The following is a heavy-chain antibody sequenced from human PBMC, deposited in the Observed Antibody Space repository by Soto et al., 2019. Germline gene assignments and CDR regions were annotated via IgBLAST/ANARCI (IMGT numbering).Heavy chain of an antibody. CDR3: ARAPIAVAGTGYFDY. J-gene: IGHJ4*02. CDR2: ISYDGSNK. V-gene: IGHV3-30-3*01. D-gene: IGHD6-19*01. CDR1: GFTFSSYA. Sequence: PGGSLRLSCAASGFTFSSYAMHWVRQSPGKGLEWVAVISYDGSNKYYADSVKGRFTISRDNSKNTLYLQMNSLRAEDTAVYYCARAPIAVAGTGYFDYWGQGTLVTVSS.